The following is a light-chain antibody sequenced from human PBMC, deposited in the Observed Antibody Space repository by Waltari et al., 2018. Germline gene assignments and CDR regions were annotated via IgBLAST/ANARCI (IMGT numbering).Light chain of an antibody. Sequence: QSALTQPASVSGSPGQTITISCTGTSSDVGSYNLVSWYQQHPGKAPKRMIYEGSKRPSGVSYRFAGSKSGNTASLTSSGLQAEDEADYYCCSYAGSSSLIFGGGTKLTVL. CDR2: EGS. V-gene: IGLV2-23*01. CDR3: CSYAGSSSLI. J-gene: IGLJ2*01. CDR1: SSDVGSYNL.